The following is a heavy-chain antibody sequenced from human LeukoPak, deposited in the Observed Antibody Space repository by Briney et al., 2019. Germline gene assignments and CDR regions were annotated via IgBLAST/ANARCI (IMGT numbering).Heavy chain of an antibody. CDR2: MNPNSGNT. Sequence: GASVKVSCKASGYTFTSYDINWVRQATGQGLEWMGWMNPNSGNTGYAQKFQGRVTMTRNTSISTAYMELSSLRSEDTAVYYCARSPQIAVWYYFDYWGQGTLVTVSS. V-gene: IGHV1-8*01. CDR3: ARSPQIAVWYYFDY. J-gene: IGHJ4*02. D-gene: IGHD6-19*01. CDR1: GYTFTSYD.